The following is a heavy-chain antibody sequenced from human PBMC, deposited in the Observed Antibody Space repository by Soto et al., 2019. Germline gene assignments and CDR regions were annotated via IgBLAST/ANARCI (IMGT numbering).Heavy chain of an antibody. CDR2: INHSGST. Sequence: TLSLTCAVYGGSFSGYYWSWIRQPPGKGLEWIGEINHSGSTNYNPSLKSRVTISVDTSKNQFSLKLSSVTAADTAVYYCARAITMIRRVNWFDPWGQGTLVTVSS. D-gene: IGHD3-10*01. CDR1: GGSFSGYY. J-gene: IGHJ5*02. V-gene: IGHV4-34*01. CDR3: ARAITMIRRVNWFDP.